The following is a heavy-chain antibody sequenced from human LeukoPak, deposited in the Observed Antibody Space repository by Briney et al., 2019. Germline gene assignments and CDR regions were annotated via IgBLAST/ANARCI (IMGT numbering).Heavy chain of an antibody. CDR1: GFTFDDYA. CDR3: ATRVSTSRSFDY. J-gene: IGHJ4*02. CDR2: ISWNSGSI. Sequence: GGSLRLSCAASGFTFDDYAMHWVRQAPGKGLEWVSGISWNSGSIGYADSVKGRFTISRDNAKNSLYLQMNSLRAEDTAVYYCATRVSTSRSFDYWGRGTLVTVSS. V-gene: IGHV3-9*01.